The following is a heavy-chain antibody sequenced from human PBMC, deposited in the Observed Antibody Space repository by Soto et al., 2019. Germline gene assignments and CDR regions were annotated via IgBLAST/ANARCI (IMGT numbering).Heavy chain of an antibody. Sequence: SNSGMCVSWIRQPPGKALEWLARIDWDDDTYYNTSLKTRLTISKDTSKNQVVLTMTNMDPVDTATYYCSRTVHYDILTGPPTGLFDSWCQVTRVTVS. CDR1: SNSGMC. CDR3: SRTVHYDILTGPPTGLFDS. V-gene: IGHV2-70*11. J-gene: IGHJ5*01. D-gene: IGHD3-9*01. CDR2: IDWDDDT.